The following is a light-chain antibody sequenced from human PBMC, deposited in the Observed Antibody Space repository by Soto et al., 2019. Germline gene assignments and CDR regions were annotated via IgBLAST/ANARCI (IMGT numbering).Light chain of an antibody. Sequence: DIQMTQSPSSLSASVGDRVTITCRASQSISSYLNWYQQKPGKAPKLLIYAAPSLQSGVPSRFSGSVSGTDFTLTISSLQPEDFATYYCQQSYSTPLSFGPGTKVDIK. CDR2: AAP. CDR1: QSISSY. CDR3: QQSYSTPLS. J-gene: IGKJ3*01. V-gene: IGKV1-39*01.